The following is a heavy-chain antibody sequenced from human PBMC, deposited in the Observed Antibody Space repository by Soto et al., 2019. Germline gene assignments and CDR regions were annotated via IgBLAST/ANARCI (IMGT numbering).Heavy chain of an antibody. Sequence: ASVKVSCQASGYTFPSYYMHWVRQAPGQGLEWMGIINSSGGSTSYAQKFQGRVTMTRHTSTSTIYMELSSLRSEDTAVYYCAREGSSSSGHYWGQGTLVTVSS. J-gene: IGHJ4*02. CDR1: GYTFPSYY. CDR2: INSSGGST. V-gene: IGHV1-46*01. D-gene: IGHD6-6*01. CDR3: AREGSSSSGHY.